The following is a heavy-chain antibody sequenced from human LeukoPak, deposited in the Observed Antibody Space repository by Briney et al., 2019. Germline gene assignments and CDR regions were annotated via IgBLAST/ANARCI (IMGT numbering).Heavy chain of an antibody. CDR2: LYPGDSDT. D-gene: IGHD3-16*01. CDR3: GRFRGWGGELDP. CDR1: GYSFTSHW. Sequence: GESLKISCKGSGYSFTSHWIGWVRLMPGKGLEWMGMLYPGDSDTRYSPSFQGQVTISADKSINTAYLQWSSLKASDPAMYYCGRFRGWGGELDPWGQGTLVTVSS. J-gene: IGHJ5*02. V-gene: IGHV5-51*01.